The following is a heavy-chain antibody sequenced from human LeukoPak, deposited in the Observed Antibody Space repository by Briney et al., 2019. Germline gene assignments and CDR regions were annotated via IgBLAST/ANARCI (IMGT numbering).Heavy chain of an antibody. CDR1: GYTFTTYG. CDR3: ARDTIAARPGWFDP. V-gene: IGHV1-18*01. D-gene: IGHD6-6*01. Sequence: ASVKVSCGASGYTFTTYGLNWVRQAPGLGLEWMGWISAYNGNTKDAEKFQDRVTMTTDTSTSTAYMELRNLRSDDTAVYYCARDTIAARPGWFDPWGQGTLVTVSS. J-gene: IGHJ5*02. CDR2: ISAYNGNT.